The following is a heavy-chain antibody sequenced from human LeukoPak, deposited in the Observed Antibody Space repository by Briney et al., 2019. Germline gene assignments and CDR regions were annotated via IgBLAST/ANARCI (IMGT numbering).Heavy chain of an antibody. CDR2: ASYDGSKK. D-gene: IGHD3-10*01. CDR3: ARDGISRGSGSYLDL. J-gene: IGHJ4*02. CDR1: GFTFNSYA. V-gene: IGHV3-30*04. Sequence: GGSLRLSCAASGFTFNSYAMHWVRQAPGEGLEWVAIASYDGSKKNYADSVQGRFTISRDNAKNTLYLQLNSLRGEDTAVYYCARDGISRGSGSYLDLWGQGTLVTVSS.